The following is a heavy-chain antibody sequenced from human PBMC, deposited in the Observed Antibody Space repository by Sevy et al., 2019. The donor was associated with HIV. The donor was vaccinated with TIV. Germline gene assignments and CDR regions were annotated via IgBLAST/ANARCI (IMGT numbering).Heavy chain of an antibody. V-gene: IGHV1-18*01. CDR1: GYTLTSYG. Sequence: ASVKVSCKASGYTLTSYGISWVRQAPGQGLEWMGWISAYNGNTNYAQKLQGRVTMTTDTSTSTAYVELRSLRSDDTAIYYCARDLGGYGGNSIDYWGQGTLVTVSS. CDR3: ARDLGGYGGNSIDY. D-gene: IGHD2-21*02. J-gene: IGHJ4*02. CDR2: ISAYNGNT.